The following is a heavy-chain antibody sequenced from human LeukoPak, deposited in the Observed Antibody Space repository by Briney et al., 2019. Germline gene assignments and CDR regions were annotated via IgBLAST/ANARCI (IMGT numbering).Heavy chain of an antibody. V-gene: IGHV4-59*01. D-gene: IGHD6-19*01. Sequence: SETLSLTCTVSGGSISSYYWSWIRQPPGKGLEWIGYIYYSGSTNYSPSLKSRVTISVDTSKNQFSLKLSSVTAADTAVYYCARSPGYSSGWYGGKRTGYFDYRGQGTLVTVSS. CDR3: ARSPGYSSGWYGGKRTGYFDY. CDR2: IYYSGST. CDR1: GGSISSYY. J-gene: IGHJ4*02.